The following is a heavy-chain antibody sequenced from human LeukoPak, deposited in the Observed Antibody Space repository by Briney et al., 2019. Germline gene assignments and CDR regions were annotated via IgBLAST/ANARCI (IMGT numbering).Heavy chain of an antibody. V-gene: IGHV4-59*11. D-gene: IGHD6-13*01. J-gene: IGHJ6*03. CDR1: GGSISSHY. CDR2: IYYSGST. CDR3: ARVASSTQNYYYYYMDV. Sequence: SETLFLTCTVSGGSISSHYWSWIRQPPGKGLEWIGYIYYSGSTNYNPSLKSRVTISVDTSKNQFSLKLSSVTAADTAVYYCARVASSTQNYYYYYMDVWGKGTTVTVSS.